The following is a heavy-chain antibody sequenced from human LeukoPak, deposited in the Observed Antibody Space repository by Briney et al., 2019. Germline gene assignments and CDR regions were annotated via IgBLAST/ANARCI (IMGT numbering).Heavy chain of an antibody. CDR1: GFTFSSYS. Sequence: GGSLRLSCAASGFTFSSYSINWVRQAPGEGLEWVSFISSGSTTIFYADSVKGRFTISRDNAKNSLHLQLNSLRAEDTAVYYCAREYVWGSSRYLDYWGQGTLVTVSS. CDR3: AREYVWGSSRYLDY. V-gene: IGHV3-48*04. D-gene: IGHD3-16*02. J-gene: IGHJ4*02. CDR2: ISSGSTTI.